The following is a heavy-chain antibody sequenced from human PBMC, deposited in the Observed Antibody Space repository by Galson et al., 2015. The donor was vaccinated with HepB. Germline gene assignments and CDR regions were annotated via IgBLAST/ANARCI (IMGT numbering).Heavy chain of an antibody. V-gene: IGHV3-11*01. Sequence: SLRLSCAASGFTFSYFYMSWIRQAPGKGLEWVSYISNSGSTIYYADSLKGRFTISRDNAKNSLYLQMNSLRAEDTAVYYCARGAITVTSEGYYYFYYMDVWGKGTTVTVSS. CDR3: ARGAITVTSEGYYYFYYMDV. CDR1: GFTFSYFY. J-gene: IGHJ6*03. CDR2: ISNSGSTI. D-gene: IGHD4-17*01.